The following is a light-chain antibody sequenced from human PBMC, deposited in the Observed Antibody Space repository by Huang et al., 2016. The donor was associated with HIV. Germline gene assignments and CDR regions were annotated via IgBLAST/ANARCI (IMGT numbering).Light chain of an antibody. CDR2: ATS. V-gene: IGKV1-6*01. CDR1: QGIRND. Sequence: AIQMTQSPASLSASVGDRVTITCRASQGIRNDLAWYKQRLGKAPKLLVSATSHLQSGGPSRCSGIGSGTHFTLTISSLQPEDFATYYCLQTYTYPWTFGRGTKVEI. J-gene: IGKJ1*01. CDR3: LQTYTYPWT.